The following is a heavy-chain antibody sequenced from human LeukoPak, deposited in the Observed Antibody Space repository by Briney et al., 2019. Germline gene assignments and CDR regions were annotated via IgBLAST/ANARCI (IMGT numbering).Heavy chain of an antibody. J-gene: IGHJ4*02. CDR3: ARDSGSYSPSDY. Sequence: SETLSLTCAVYGGSFSGYYWSWIRQPPGKGLEWIGEINHSGSTNYNPSLKSRVTISVDRSKNQFSLKLSSVTAADTAVYYCARDSGSYSPSDYWGQGTLVTVSS. D-gene: IGHD1-26*01. CDR2: INHSGST. CDR1: GGSFSGYY. V-gene: IGHV4-34*01.